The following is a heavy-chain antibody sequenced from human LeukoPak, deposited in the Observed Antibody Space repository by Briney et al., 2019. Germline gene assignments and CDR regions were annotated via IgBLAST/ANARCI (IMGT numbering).Heavy chain of an antibody. J-gene: IGHJ6*04. D-gene: IGHD3-10*01. Sequence: SETLSLTCAVYGGSFSGYYWSWIRQPPGKGLECIGEINHSGSTNYNPSLKSRVTISVDTSKNQFSLKLSSVTAADTAVYYCARSRFGELGDYGMDVWGKGTTVTVSS. CDR2: INHSGST. CDR1: GGSFSGYY. CDR3: ARSRFGELGDYGMDV. V-gene: IGHV4-34*01.